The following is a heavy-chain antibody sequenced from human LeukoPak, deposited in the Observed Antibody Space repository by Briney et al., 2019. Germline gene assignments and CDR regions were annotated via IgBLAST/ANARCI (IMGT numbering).Heavy chain of an antibody. CDR3: ARGGTYYPCIDY. D-gene: IGHD1-26*01. V-gene: IGHV1-18*01. J-gene: IGHJ4*02. Sequence: ASVKVSCKASGYTFTSSYINWVRQAPGHPLEWMGWISAYNGRTNYAQKLQGRVTMTTDSSTSTAYMDLTSLRSDATAVYYCARGGTYYPCIDYWGQGTLVTVSS. CDR2: ISAYNGRT. CDR1: GYTFTSSY.